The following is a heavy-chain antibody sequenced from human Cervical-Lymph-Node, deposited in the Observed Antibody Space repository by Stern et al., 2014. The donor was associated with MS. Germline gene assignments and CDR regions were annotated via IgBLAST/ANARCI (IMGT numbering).Heavy chain of an antibody. CDR1: GGSFSMSA. Sequence: MQLVESGAEVKKPGSSVKVSCKASGGSFSMSAISWLRQASGQGLEWMGGVIPLFSTATYAQRFRDRFTFTADNPTNTVYMELTNLRSEDTAVYYCARDPPEAILRSRPGDNYWGQGTRVAVSS. J-gene: IGHJ4*02. CDR3: ARDPPEAILRSRPGDNY. V-gene: IGHV1-69*06. D-gene: IGHD7-27*01. CDR2: VIPLFSTA.